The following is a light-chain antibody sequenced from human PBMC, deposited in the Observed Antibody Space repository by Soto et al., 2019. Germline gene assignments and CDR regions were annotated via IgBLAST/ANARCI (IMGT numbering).Light chain of an antibody. Sequence: DIQMTQSPSSLSASVGDRVIITCRASQNINSFLNWYQQKPGNAPKLLIYAASSLQSGVPSRFSGTRSRTDFTLTISSLQPEDFATYYCQQTYNTPPTFGQGTKLEIK. CDR1: QNINSF. CDR2: AAS. CDR3: QQTYNTPPT. J-gene: IGKJ2*01. V-gene: IGKV1-39*01.